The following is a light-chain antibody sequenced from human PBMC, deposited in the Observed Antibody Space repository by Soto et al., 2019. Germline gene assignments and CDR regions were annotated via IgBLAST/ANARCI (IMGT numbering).Light chain of an antibody. CDR1: QSIRRW. CDR3: QQYNGYPLT. V-gene: IGKV1-5*01. CDR2: DAS. J-gene: IGKJ4*01. Sequence: DIQMTQSPSMLSASVGDRVTIACRASQSIRRWLAWYQQKPGKAPKLLIFDASTLESGVPSRFSGRGSETEFTLTISSLQPDDFATYYCQQYNGYPLTFGGGTKVDIK.